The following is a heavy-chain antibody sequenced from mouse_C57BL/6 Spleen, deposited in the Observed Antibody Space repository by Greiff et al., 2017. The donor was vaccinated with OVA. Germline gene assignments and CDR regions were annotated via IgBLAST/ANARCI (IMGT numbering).Heavy chain of an antibody. V-gene: IGHV1-59*01. J-gene: IGHJ4*01. Sequence: QVQLQQPGAELVRPGTSVKLSCKASGYTFTSYWMHWVKQRPGQGLEWIGVIVPSDSYTNYNQKFKGKATLTVDTSSSTAYMQLSSLTSEDSAVYYCARSNYGSSFYAMDYWGQGTSVTVSS. CDR2: IVPSDSYT. CDR1: GYTFTSYW. D-gene: IGHD1-1*01. CDR3: ARSNYGSSFYAMDY.